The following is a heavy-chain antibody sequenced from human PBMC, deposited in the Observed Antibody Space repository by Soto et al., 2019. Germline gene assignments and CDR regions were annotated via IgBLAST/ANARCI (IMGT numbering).Heavy chain of an antibody. J-gene: IGHJ6*03. CDR1: GFTFDDYA. Sequence: EVQLVESGGGLVQPGRSLRLSCAASGFTFDDYAMHWVRQGPGKGLEWVSSISWNSCSIGYADSVKGRFTISRDNAKNSLYLQMNSLRAEDTALYYCAKSVATGNDYYYYYIDVWGKGTTVTVSS. CDR2: ISWNSCSI. D-gene: IGHD5-12*01. CDR3: AKSVATGNDYYYYYIDV. V-gene: IGHV3-9*01.